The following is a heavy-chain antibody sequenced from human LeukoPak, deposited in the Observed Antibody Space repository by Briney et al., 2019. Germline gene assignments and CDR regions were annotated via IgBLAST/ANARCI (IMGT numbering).Heavy chain of an antibody. CDR3: ANLLRWEPY. Sequence: GGSLRLSCAASGFTFSNYWMHWVRQAPGKGLVWVSRINSDGINTSYADSVKGRFTISRDNSKNTLYLQMNSLRAEDTAVYYCANLLRWEPYWGQGTLVTVSS. V-gene: IGHV3-74*01. CDR2: INSDGINT. D-gene: IGHD4-23*01. CDR1: GFTFSNYW. J-gene: IGHJ4*02.